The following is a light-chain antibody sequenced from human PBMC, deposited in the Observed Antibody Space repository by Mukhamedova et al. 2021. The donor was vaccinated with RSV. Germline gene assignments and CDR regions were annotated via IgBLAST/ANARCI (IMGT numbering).Light chain of an antibody. CDR3: LQHNSYPFI. CDR2: AAS. J-gene: IGKJ3*01. V-gene: IGKV1-17*01. Sequence: WYQRRVHGKAPKRLIYAASSLESGVPSRFSGSGSGTEFTLTISSLQPEDFATYYCLQHNSYPFIFGPGTKVEIK.